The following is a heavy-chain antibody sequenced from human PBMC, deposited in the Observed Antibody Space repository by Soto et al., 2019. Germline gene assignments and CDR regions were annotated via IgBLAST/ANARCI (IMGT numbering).Heavy chain of an antibody. D-gene: IGHD2-15*01. CDR1: GYTFTSYD. CDR2: MDPNSGNT. J-gene: IGHJ6*03. CDR3: ARGRDCSGGSCYMYYYYMDI. V-gene: IGHV1-8*01. Sequence: ASVKVSCKDSGYTFTSYDISWVRQETGQGLEWMGWMDPNSGNTGYAQKFQGRVTMTRNTSISTAYMELSSLRSEDTAVYYCARGRDCSGGSCYMYYYYMDIWGKGTTVTVSS.